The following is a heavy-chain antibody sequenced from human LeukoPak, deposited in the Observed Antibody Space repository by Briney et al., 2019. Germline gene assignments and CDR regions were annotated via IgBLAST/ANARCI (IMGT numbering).Heavy chain of an antibody. J-gene: IGHJ3*02. CDR2: IYYSGST. CDR3: ARPQTGPGDAFDI. Sequence: SQTLSLTCTVSGGSISSGGYYWSWIRQHPGKGLEWIGYIYYSGSTYYNPSLKSRVTISVDTSKNQFSLKLSSVTAADTAVYYCARPQTGPGDAFDIWGQGTMVTVSS. CDR1: GGSISSGGYY. D-gene: IGHD3-10*01. V-gene: IGHV4-31*03.